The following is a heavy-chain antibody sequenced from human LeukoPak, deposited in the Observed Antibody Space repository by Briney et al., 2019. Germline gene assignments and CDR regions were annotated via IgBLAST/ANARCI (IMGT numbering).Heavy chain of an antibody. D-gene: IGHD3-10*01. Sequence: ASVKVSCKASGYTFTSYAMHWARQAPGQRLEWMGWINAGNGNTKYSRKFQGRVTITRDTSASTAYMELSSLRSEDTAVYYCARVAIWFGELLLFDYWGQGTLVTVSS. J-gene: IGHJ4*02. V-gene: IGHV1-3*01. CDR2: INAGNGNT. CDR1: GYTFTSYA. CDR3: ARVAIWFGELLLFDY.